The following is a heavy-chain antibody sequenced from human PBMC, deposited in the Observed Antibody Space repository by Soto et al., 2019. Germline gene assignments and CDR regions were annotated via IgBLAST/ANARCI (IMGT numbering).Heavy chain of an antibody. D-gene: IGHD3-16*02. V-gene: IGHV4-59*01. Sequence: SETLSLTCTVSGGSISIYYWGWIRQPPGKGLEWIGYVYYSGSTNYNPSLKSRVTISVDTSKNQFSLKLSSVTAADMAVYYCARSGNGMITFGGVIVPFATDYYYMDVWGKGTTVTVSS. J-gene: IGHJ6*03. CDR2: VYYSGST. CDR3: ARSGNGMITFGGVIVPFATDYYYMDV. CDR1: GGSISIYY.